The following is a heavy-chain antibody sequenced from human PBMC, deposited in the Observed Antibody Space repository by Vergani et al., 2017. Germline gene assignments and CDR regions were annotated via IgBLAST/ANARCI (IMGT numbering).Heavy chain of an antibody. CDR2: IIPIFGTA. V-gene: IGHV1-69*01. CDR3: ARAGASPYCSSTSCPTADAFDI. CDR1: GGTFSSYA. Sequence: QVQLVQSGAEVKKPGSSVKVSCKASGGTFSSYAISWVRQAPGQGLEWMGGIIPIFGTANYEQKFQGRVTITADESTSTAYMELSSLRSEDTAVYYCARAGASPYCSSTSCPTADAFDIWGQGTMVTVSS. J-gene: IGHJ3*02. D-gene: IGHD2-2*01.